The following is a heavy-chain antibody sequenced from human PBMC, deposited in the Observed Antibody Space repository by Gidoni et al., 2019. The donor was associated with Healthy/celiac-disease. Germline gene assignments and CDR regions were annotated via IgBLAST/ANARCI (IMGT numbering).Heavy chain of an antibody. V-gene: IGHV3-23*04. CDR3: AKDRYCGGDCPPPYFDY. CDR1: GFTFGSSA. Sequence: EVQLVESGGGLVQPGGSLRLSCAASGFTFGSSAMGWVRQAPGKGLAWVSTMSGSGGTTYYADSVKGRFTISRVHSKNTLYLQMNSLRAEDTAVYYCAKDRYCGGDCPPPYFDYWGQGTLVTVSS. J-gene: IGHJ4*02. CDR2: MSGSGGTT. D-gene: IGHD2-21*02.